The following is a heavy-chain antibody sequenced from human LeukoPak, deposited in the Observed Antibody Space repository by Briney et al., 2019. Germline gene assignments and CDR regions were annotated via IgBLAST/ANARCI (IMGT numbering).Heavy chain of an antibody. J-gene: IGHJ6*02. V-gene: IGHV3-48*04. CDR3: ARDEVVITVTTAYYYYGMDV. Sequence: GGSLRLSCAASGFTFSSYSMTWVRQAPGKGLEWVSYISSSSSTIYYADSVKGRFTISRDNAKNSLYLQMNSLRAEDTAVYYCARDEVVITVTTAYYYYGMDVWGQGTTVTVSS. CDR1: GFTFSSYS. CDR2: ISSSSSTI. D-gene: IGHD4-17*01.